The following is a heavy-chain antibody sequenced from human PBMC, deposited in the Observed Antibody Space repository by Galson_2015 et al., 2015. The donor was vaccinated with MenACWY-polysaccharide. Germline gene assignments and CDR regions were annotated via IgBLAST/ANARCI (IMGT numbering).Heavy chain of an antibody. CDR3: ARNPIPRSGGPLPY. J-gene: IGHJ4*02. D-gene: IGHD4-23*01. Sequence: CKASGGTFSNSGINWVRQAPGQGLEWMGVIIPIFGTTNYAQNFLGRVTITADESTTTAHMELRSLRSGDTAMYYCARNPIPRSGGPLPYWGQGTPVTVSS. CDR1: GGTFSNSG. V-gene: IGHV1-69*01. CDR2: IIPIFGTT.